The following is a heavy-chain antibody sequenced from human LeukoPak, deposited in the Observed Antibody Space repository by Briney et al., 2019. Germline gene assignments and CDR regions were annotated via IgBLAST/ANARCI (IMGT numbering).Heavy chain of an antibody. CDR1: GYTFTSYG. CDR3: ARVYSSSWYP. CDR2: ISGYNGNT. D-gene: IGHD6-13*01. Sequence: ASVKVSCKTSGYTFTSYGITWVRQAPGQGLEWMGWISGYNGNTNYAQKFQGRVTMTRDTSTSTVYMELRSLRSDDTAVYYCARVYSSSWYPWGQGTLVTVSS. J-gene: IGHJ5*02. V-gene: IGHV1-18*01.